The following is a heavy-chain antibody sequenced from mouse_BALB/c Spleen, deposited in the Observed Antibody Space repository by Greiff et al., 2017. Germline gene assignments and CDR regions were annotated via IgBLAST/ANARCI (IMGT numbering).Heavy chain of an antibody. D-gene: IGHD2-3*01. CDR2: ISSGGST. CDR3: AIIYDGYYKWAMDD. Sequence: EVKVVESGGGLVKPGGSLKLSCAASGFTFSSYAMSWVRQTPEQRLEWVASISSGGSTYYPDSVKGRFTLSRDNARNILYLQMSSLRSEDTAMYYCAIIYDGYYKWAMDDWGEGTSVTVSS. CDR1: GFTFSSYA. V-gene: IGHV5-6-5*01. J-gene: IGHJ4*01.